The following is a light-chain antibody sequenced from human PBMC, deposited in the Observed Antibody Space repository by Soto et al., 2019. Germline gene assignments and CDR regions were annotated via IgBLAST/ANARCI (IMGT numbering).Light chain of an antibody. CDR1: QDISNY. V-gene: IGKV1-33*01. Sequence: DIQMTQSPSSLSASVGDRVTITCQASQDISNYLSWYQQKPGKAPKLLIYDADNLQTGVPSRFSGGGSGTHFALTISSLQPEDIATYYCQHYHNLPFTFGPGTKVDVK. J-gene: IGKJ3*01. CDR2: DAD. CDR3: QHYHNLPFT.